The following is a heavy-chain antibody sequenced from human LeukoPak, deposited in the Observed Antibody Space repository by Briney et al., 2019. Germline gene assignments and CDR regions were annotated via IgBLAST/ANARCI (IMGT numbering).Heavy chain of an antibody. CDR3: LGNCGGDCPPTLDSFDI. J-gene: IGHJ3*02. V-gene: IGHV3-30*02. Sequence: SGGSLRLSCAASGFTFSSYGMHWVRQAPGKGLEWVAFIRYDGSNKYYADSVKGRFTISRDNSKNTLYLQMNSLRAEDTAVYYCLGNCGGDCPPTLDSFDIWGQGTMVTVSS. D-gene: IGHD2-21*01. CDR2: IRYDGSNK. CDR1: GFTFSSYG.